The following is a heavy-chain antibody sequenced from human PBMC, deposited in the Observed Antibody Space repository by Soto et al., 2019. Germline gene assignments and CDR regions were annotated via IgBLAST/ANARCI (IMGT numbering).Heavy chain of an antibody. CDR2: ISYDGSNR. D-gene: IGHD6-19*01. CDR3: ARDLRSSGCY. J-gene: IGHJ4*02. CDR1: GFTFSNYA. V-gene: IGHV3-30-3*01. Sequence: QVQLVESGGGVIQPGGSLRLSCAASGFTFSNYAMHWVRQAPGKGLEWVAFISYDGSNRYYGDSVKGRFSISRDNSKNTLFLQMNSLRGADTAVYYCARDLRSSGCYWGQGTLVTVSS.